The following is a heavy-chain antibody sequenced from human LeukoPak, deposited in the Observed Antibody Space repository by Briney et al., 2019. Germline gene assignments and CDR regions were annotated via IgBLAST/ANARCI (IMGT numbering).Heavy chain of an antibody. V-gene: IGHV3-15*01. Sequence: GGSLRLSCAASGFTFSTYWMSWVRQAPGKGLEWVGRIKSKTDGGTTDYAAPVKGRFTISRDDSKNTLYLQMNSLKTEDTAVYYCTTDFYSNYDYFDYWGQGTLVTVSS. CDR3: TTDFYSNYDYFDY. CDR1: GFTFSTYW. D-gene: IGHD4-11*01. J-gene: IGHJ4*02. CDR2: IKSKTDGGTT.